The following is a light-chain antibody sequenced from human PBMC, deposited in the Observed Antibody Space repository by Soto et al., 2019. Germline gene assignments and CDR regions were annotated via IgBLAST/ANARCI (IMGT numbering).Light chain of an antibody. CDR2: GVS. Sequence: EIVLTQSPGTLSLSPGERATLSCRASQSVNSNYLAWHQQKPGQAPRLLIYGVSSRATGIPDRFSGSGSGTDFTLTISRLEPEDFATYYCQQFNGYSPGAFGQGTKVDIK. V-gene: IGKV3-20*01. CDR1: QSVNSNY. J-gene: IGKJ1*01. CDR3: QQFNGYSPGA.